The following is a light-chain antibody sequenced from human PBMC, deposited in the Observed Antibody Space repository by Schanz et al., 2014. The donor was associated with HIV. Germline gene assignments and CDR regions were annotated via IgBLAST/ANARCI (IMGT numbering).Light chain of an antibody. Sequence: SVLTQPPSVSAAPGQKVTISCSGTIFNIGNNYVSWYQHLPGTAPKLLIYDSYERPSEIPDRFSGSKSGTSATLAITGLQAVDEADYYCQSYDNSLTAYVFGAGTKLTVL. J-gene: IGLJ1*01. CDR1: IFNIGNNY. CDR3: QSYDNSLTAYV. V-gene: IGLV1-51*01. CDR2: DSY.